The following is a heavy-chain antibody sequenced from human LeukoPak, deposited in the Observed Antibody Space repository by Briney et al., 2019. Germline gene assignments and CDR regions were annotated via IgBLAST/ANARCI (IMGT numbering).Heavy chain of an antibody. CDR3: ASQQQSHYWYFDL. CDR2: IKQDGSEK. D-gene: IGHD6-13*01. CDR1: GFTFSSYW. V-gene: IGHV3-7*01. Sequence: GGSLRLSCAASGFTFSSYWMSWVRQAPGKGLEWVANIKQDGSEKYYVDSVKGRFTISRDNAKNSLYLQMNSLRAEDTAVYYCASQQQSHYWYFDLWGRGTLVTVSS. J-gene: IGHJ2*01.